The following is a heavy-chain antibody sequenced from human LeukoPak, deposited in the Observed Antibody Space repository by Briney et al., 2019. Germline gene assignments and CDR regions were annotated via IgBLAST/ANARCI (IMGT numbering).Heavy chain of an antibody. CDR3: ASLTHTVRNA. CDR2: ISYDGSNK. Sequence: GGSLRLSCAASGFTFSSYAMHWVRQAPGKGLEWVAVISYDGSNKYYADSVKGRFTISRDNSKNTLYLQMNSLRAEDTAVYYCASLTHTVRNAWGQGTTVTVSS. J-gene: IGHJ6*02. CDR1: GFTFSSYA. V-gene: IGHV3-30-3*01. D-gene: IGHD4-11*01.